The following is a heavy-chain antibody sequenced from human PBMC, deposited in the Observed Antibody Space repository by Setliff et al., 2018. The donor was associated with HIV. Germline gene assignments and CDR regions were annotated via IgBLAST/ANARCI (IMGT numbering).Heavy chain of an antibody. CDR3: ALITTTFDI. V-gene: IGHV1-2*02. CDR2: VNPNSGGT. CDR1: GYTFTGYS. Sequence: ASVKVSCKASGYTFTGYSIHWVRQAPGQGLEWMGWVNPNSGGTDYAQKFQGRVTMTRDTSTDTVYMKLSSLRSEDTAMYYCALITTTFDIWGQGTMVTVSS. J-gene: IGHJ3*02. D-gene: IGHD2-8*01.